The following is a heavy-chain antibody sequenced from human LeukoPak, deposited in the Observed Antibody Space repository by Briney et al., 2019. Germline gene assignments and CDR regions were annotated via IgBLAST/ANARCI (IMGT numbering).Heavy chain of an antibody. CDR1: GFTFSSYA. D-gene: IGHD3-10*01. CDR3: AKDGPDYYGSGTPDY. CDR2: ISSNGGST. Sequence: GGSLRLSCSASGFTFSSYAMHWVRQAPGKGLEYVSAISSNGGSTYYADSVKGRFTISRDNSKNTLYLQMSSLRAEDTAVYYCAKDGPDYYGSGTPDYWGQGTLVTVSS. V-gene: IGHV3-64D*06. J-gene: IGHJ4*02.